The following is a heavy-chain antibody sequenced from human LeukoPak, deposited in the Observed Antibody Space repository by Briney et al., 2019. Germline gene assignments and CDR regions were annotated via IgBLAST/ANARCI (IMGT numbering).Heavy chain of an antibody. Sequence: ASVKVSCTASGGTFSSYAISWVRQAPGQGLEWMGRIIPILGIANYAQKFQGRVTITADKSTSTAYMELSSLRSEDTAVYYCARDRKDYYDSSGYPHYWGQGTLVTVSS. J-gene: IGHJ4*02. CDR1: GGTFSSYA. D-gene: IGHD3-22*01. CDR3: ARDRKDYYDSSGYPHY. CDR2: IIPILGIA. V-gene: IGHV1-69*04.